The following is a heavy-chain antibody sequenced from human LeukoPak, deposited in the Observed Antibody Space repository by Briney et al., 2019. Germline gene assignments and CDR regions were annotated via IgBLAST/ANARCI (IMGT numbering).Heavy chain of an antibody. J-gene: IGHJ4*02. Sequence: PSQTLSLTCTVSGGSISSGGYYWSWIRQPPGKGLEWIGYIYHSGSTYYNPSLKSRVTISVDRSKNQFSLKLSSVTAADTAVYYCASLGWEQLEGYWGQGTLVTVSS. CDR2: IYHSGST. CDR3: ASLGWEQLEGY. CDR1: GGSISSGGYY. D-gene: IGHD1-26*01. V-gene: IGHV4-30-2*01.